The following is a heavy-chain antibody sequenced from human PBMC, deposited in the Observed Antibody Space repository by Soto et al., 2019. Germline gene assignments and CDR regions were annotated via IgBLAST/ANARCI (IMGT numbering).Heavy chain of an antibody. CDR1: GGSISDNDYY. D-gene: IGHD2-21*02. J-gene: IGHJ3*02. V-gene: IGHV4-39*07. CDR2: ISHTGTA. Sequence: PSETLSLTCTVSGGSISDNDYYWSWIRQPPGKGLEWIGTISHTGTAYYNPSLESRVAVSVGTSENQFSLNLRAEDTAVYSCAKDRTPVVTLRTGVDAFDIWGQGTMVTVSS. CDR3: AKDRTPVVTLRTGVDAFDI.